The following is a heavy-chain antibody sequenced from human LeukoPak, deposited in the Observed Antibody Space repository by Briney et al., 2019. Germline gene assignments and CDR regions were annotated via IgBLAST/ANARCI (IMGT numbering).Heavy chain of an antibody. CDR1: GYTFTSYY. D-gene: IGHD2-8*01. Sequence: ASLKLSCKASGYTFTSYYMHWVRQAPGQGLEWKGIINPSGGSTSYAQKFQGGVTMTRDTSTSTVYMELSSLRSEDTAVYYCASEGESIVLMVYAHPHAAFDIWGQGKVVTVSS. V-gene: IGHV1-46*01. J-gene: IGHJ3*02. CDR3: ASEGESIVLMVYAHPHAAFDI. CDR2: INPSGGST.